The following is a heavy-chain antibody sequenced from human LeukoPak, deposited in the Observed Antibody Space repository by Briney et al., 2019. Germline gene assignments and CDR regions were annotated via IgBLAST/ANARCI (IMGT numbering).Heavy chain of an antibody. CDR2: INHSGST. Sequence: SETLSLTCTVSGGSISSYYWSWIRQPPGKGLEWIGEINHSGSTNYNPSLKSRVTISVDTSKNQFSLKLSSVTAADTAVYYCARDLTYYYDSSQDAFDIWGQGTMVTVSS. CDR3: ARDLTYYYDSSQDAFDI. V-gene: IGHV4-34*01. CDR1: GGSISSYY. J-gene: IGHJ3*02. D-gene: IGHD3-22*01.